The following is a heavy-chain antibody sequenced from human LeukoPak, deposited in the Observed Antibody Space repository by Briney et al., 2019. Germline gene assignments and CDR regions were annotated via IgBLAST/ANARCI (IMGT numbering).Heavy chain of an antibody. J-gene: IGHJ3*02. CDR1: GFTFSSYA. Sequence: GRSLRLSCAASGFTFSSYAMHWVRQAPGKGLEWVAVISYDGSNKYYADSVKGRFTISRDNAKNSLYLQMNSLRAEDTAVYYCARDYDILTANDAFDIWGQGTMVTVSS. CDR3: ARDYDILTANDAFDI. V-gene: IGHV3-30*04. D-gene: IGHD3-9*01. CDR2: ISYDGSNK.